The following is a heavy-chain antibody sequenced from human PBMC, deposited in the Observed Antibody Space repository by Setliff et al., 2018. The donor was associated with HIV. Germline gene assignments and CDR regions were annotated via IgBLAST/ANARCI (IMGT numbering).Heavy chain of an antibody. Sequence: HGESLKISCKGSGYSFPNNWFGWVRQMSGKGLEWMGFIYPENSDARYSPSFEGQVTISADNSNSTAYLQWSSLKASDTAMYYCTTHGGSTWLHSWGQGTLVTVS. V-gene: IGHV5-51*01. CDR3: TTHGGSTWLHS. CDR2: IYPENSDA. CDR1: GYSFPNNW. D-gene: IGHD3-10*01. J-gene: IGHJ5*01.